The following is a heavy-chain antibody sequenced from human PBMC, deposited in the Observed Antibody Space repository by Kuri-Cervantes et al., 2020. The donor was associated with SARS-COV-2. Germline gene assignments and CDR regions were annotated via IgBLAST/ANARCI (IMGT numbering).Heavy chain of an antibody. V-gene: IGHV4-39*01. CDR3: ARSRDRYNND. CDR1: GGSISSSSYY. D-gene: IGHD5-24*01. Sequence: SETLSLTCTVSGGSISSSSYYWGWIRQPPGKGLEWIGSIYYSGSTYYNPSLKSRVTISVDTSKNQFSLKLSSVTAADTAVYYCARSRDRYNNDWGQGTLVTVSS. CDR2: IYYSGST. J-gene: IGHJ4*02.